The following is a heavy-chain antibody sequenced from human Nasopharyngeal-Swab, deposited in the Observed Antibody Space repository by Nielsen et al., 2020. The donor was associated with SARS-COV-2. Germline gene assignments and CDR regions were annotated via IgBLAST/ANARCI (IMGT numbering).Heavy chain of an antibody. Sequence: GESLKISYTASGFTFSAYWMYWVRQAPGKGLVWVSRINSDGSNTAYADSVKGRFSISRDNSKSTLYMQMNSLRAEDTAVFYCAKGRSSGWDSGAFDIWGQGTLVTVSS. CDR2: INSDGSNT. CDR3: AKGRSSGWDSGAFDI. D-gene: IGHD6-19*01. J-gene: IGHJ3*02. V-gene: IGHV3-74*01. CDR1: GFTFSAYW.